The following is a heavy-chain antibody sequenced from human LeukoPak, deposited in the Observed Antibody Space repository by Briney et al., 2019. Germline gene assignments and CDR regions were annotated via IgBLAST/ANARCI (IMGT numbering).Heavy chain of an antibody. J-gene: IGHJ4*02. D-gene: IGHD6-19*01. Sequence: SETLSLTCTVSGYSISSGYYWGWIRQPPGKGLEWIGSIYYSGSTYYNPSLKSRVTISVDTSKNQFSLKLSSVTAADTAVYYCAGYQYSSGWYRDYWGQGTLVAVSS. CDR3: AGYQYSSGWYRDY. V-gene: IGHV4-38-2*02. CDR2: IYYSGST. CDR1: GYSISSGYY.